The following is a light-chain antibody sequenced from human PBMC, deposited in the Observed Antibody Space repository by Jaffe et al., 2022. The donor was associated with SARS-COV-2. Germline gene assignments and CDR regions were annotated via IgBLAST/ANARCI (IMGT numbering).Light chain of an antibody. V-gene: IGLV4-69*02. J-gene: IGLJ3*02. CDR2: VDSDGSH. CDR1: SGHSNYA. Sequence: QLVLTQSPSASASLGASVKLTCTLSSGHSNYAIAWHQQQPEKGPRFLMKVDSDGSHIKGDGIPDRFSGSNSGAERYLTISSLQSEDEADYYCQTWGAGIRVFGGGTKLTVL. CDR3: QTWGAGIRV.